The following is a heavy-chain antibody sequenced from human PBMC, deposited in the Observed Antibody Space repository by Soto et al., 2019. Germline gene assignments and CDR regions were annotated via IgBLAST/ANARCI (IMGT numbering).Heavy chain of an antibody. J-gene: IGHJ4*02. Sequence: QVQLVQSGAEVKKPGASVKVSCKASGYTFTSYGISWVRQAPGQGLEWMGWISAYNGNTNYEQKLQGRVTMTKDTATSTAYMELRSLRSDDTAVYYCARVLRFLEWLFPPNYDYWGQGTLVTVSS. CDR3: ARVLRFLEWLFPPNYDY. CDR1: GYTFTSYG. V-gene: IGHV1-18*01. D-gene: IGHD3-3*01. CDR2: ISAYNGNT.